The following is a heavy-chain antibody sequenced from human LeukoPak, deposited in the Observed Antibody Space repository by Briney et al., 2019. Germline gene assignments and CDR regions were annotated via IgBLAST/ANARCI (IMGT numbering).Heavy chain of an antibody. J-gene: IGHJ5*02. V-gene: IGHV3-21*01. Sequence: GGSLILSCSASGFTFSSYSMNWVRQAPGKGLEWVSSISSSSSYIYYADSVKGRFTISRDNAKNSLYLQMNSLRAEDTAVYYCAREEYDVRGWFDPWGQGTLVTVSS. CDR3: AREEYDVRGWFDP. D-gene: IGHD2/OR15-2a*01. CDR1: GFTFSSYS. CDR2: ISSSSSYI.